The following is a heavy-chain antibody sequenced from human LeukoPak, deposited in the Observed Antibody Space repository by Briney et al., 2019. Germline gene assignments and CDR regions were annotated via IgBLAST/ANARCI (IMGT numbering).Heavy chain of an antibody. V-gene: IGHV3-74*01. Sequence: PGGSLRLSCAASGFIFSNYWMYWVRQAPGRGLVRVSHTNSDGSSTTYADSVKGRFTVSRDNAKNMLYLEMNSLSAEDTAVYYCARVGSNCGGDCYPYAFDVWGQGTVVTVSS. D-gene: IGHD2-21*02. CDR3: ARVGSNCGGDCYPYAFDV. J-gene: IGHJ3*01. CDR1: GFIFSNYW. CDR2: TNSDGSST.